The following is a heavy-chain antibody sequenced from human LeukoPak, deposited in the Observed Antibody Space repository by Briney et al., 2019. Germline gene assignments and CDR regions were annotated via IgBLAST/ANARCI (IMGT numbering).Heavy chain of an antibody. V-gene: IGHV3-23*01. J-gene: IGHJ4*02. CDR3: TTDLKESGSDTTTGFQY. CDR2: MSGSGGST. D-gene: IGHD1-26*01. CDR1: GFTFSSYA. Sequence: GGSLRLSCAASGFTFSSYAMSWVRQAPGKGLEWVSSMSGSGGSTDYADSVKGRFTISRDNSKNTLYLQVNSLKVEDTAVYYCTTDLKESGSDTTTGFQYWGQGTLVTVSS.